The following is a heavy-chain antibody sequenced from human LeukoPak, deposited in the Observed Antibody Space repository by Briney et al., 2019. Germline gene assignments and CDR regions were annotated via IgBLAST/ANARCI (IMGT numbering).Heavy chain of an antibody. CDR3: ARDPGVVSKGGAFDI. J-gene: IGHJ3*02. Sequence: ASVKVSCKASGYTFTSYGISWVRQAPGQGLEWMGWISAYNGNTNYAQKLQGRVTITTDESTSTAYMELSSLRSEDTAVYYCARDPGVVSKGGAFDIWGQGTMVTVSS. D-gene: IGHD3-3*01. CDR1: GYTFTSYG. V-gene: IGHV1-18*01. CDR2: ISAYNGNT.